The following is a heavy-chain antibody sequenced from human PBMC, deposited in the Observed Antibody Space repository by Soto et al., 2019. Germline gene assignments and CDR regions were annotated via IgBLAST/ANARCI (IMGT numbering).Heavy chain of an antibody. Sequence: ESGGGVVQPGRSLRLSCAASGFTFSSYAMHWVRQAPGKGLEWVAVISYDGSNKYYADSVKGRFTISRDNSKNTLYLQMNSLRAEDTAVYYCAREAKSIAARPFDYWGQGTLVTVSS. D-gene: IGHD6-6*01. CDR2: ISYDGSNK. CDR1: GFTFSSYA. V-gene: IGHV3-30-3*01. J-gene: IGHJ4*02. CDR3: AREAKSIAARPFDY.